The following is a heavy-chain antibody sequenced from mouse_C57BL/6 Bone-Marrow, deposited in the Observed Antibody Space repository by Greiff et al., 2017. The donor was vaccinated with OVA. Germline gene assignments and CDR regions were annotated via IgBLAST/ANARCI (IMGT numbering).Heavy chain of an antibody. J-gene: IGHJ1*03. CDR2: ISYSGST. CDR3: ARTRTTYGSSYDWYFDV. V-gene: IGHV3-8*01. Sequence: EVKLMESGPGLAKPSQTLSLTCSVTGYSITSDYWNWIRKFPGNKLEYMGYISYSGSTYYNPSLKSRISITRDTSKNQYYLQLNSVTTEDTATYYCARTRTTYGSSYDWYFDVWGTGTTVTVSS. D-gene: IGHD1-1*01. CDR1: GYSITSDY.